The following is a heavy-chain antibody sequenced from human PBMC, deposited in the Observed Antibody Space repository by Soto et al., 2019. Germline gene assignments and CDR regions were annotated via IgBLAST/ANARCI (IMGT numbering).Heavy chain of an antibody. D-gene: IGHD3-22*01. CDR2: ISAYNGNT. J-gene: IGHJ4*02. Sequence: SVKVSCKSSGGTFSSYAISWVRQAPGQGLEWMGWISAYNGNTNYAQKFQGRVTITADESTSTAYMELSSLRSEDTAVYYCARAKYYYDSSGYYYGPFDYWGQGTLVTVSS. CDR3: ARAKYYYDSSGYYYGPFDY. V-gene: IGHV1-69*13. CDR1: GGTFSSYA.